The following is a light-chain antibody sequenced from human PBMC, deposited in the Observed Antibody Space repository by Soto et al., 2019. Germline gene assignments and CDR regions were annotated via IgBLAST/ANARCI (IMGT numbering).Light chain of an antibody. V-gene: IGLV2-14*01. CDR3: GSYSHTYTLVV. CDR1: SSDVGGYNY. J-gene: IGLJ2*01. Sequence: QSVLTQPASVSGSPGQSITFSCTGTSSDVGGYNYVSWYQQHPGKAPKLIIYDVTNRPSGVSYRFAASKSGNTASLTISGLQAGDESDYYVGSYSHTYTLVVFGGGTQLTVL. CDR2: DVT.